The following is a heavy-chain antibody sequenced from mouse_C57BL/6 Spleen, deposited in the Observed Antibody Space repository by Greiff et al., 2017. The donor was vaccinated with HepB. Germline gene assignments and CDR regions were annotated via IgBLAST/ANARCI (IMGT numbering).Heavy chain of an antibody. CDR2: IYPGSGST. CDR3: ARKGSYSNYMYYFDY. V-gene: IGHV1-55*01. Sequence: VQLQQPGAELVKPGASVKMSCKASGYTFTSYWITWVKQRPGQGLEWIGDIYPGSGSTNYNEKFKSKATLTVDTSSSTAYMQLSSLTSEDSAVYYCARKGSYSNYMYYFDYWGQGTTLTVSS. J-gene: IGHJ2*01. D-gene: IGHD2-5*01. CDR1: GYTFTSYW.